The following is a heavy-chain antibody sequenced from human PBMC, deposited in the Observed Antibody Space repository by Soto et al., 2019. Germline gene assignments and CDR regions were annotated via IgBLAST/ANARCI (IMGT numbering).Heavy chain of an antibody. CDR3: ASVTTIWSN. D-gene: IGHD2-21*02. V-gene: IGHV1-46*01. Sequence: QVQVVQSGAEVKEPGASVKVSCKASGYSSSNYYTHWVRQAPGQGLEWMGIVNPNGESTNYAQRFQGRVALTRDTSTNTGYMELSRLTSDDTAIYFCASVTTIWSNWGQGTLVTVSS. CDR2: VNPNGEST. J-gene: IGHJ4*02. CDR1: GYSSSNYY.